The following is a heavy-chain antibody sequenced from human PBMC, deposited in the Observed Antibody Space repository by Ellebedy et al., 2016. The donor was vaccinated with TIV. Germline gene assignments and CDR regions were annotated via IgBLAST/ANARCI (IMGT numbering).Heavy chain of an antibody. Sequence: SVKVSCXASGGTFSSYAISWVRQAPGQGLEWMGGIIPIFGTANYAQKFQGRVTITADESTSTAYMELSRLRSDDTAVYYCARGTHVLRFLEWLSPPLYWFDPWGQGTLVTVSS. CDR1: GGTFSSYA. CDR2: IIPIFGTA. D-gene: IGHD3-3*01. V-gene: IGHV1-69*13. CDR3: ARGTHVLRFLEWLSPPLYWFDP. J-gene: IGHJ5*02.